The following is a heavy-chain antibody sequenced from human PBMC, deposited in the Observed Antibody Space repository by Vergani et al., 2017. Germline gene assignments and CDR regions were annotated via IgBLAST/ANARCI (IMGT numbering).Heavy chain of an antibody. J-gene: IGHJ4*02. CDR3: ARDIGVYYYDSSGSFDY. CDR2: ISSSSSYI. Sequence: VQLVESGGGVVQPGRSLRLSCAASGFTFSSYGMNWVRQAPGKGLEWVSSISSSSSYIYYADSVKGRFTISRDNAKNSLYLQMNSLRAEDTAVYYCARDIGVYYYDSSGSFDYWGQGTLVTVSS. CDR1: GFTFSSYG. V-gene: IGHV3-21*01. D-gene: IGHD3-22*01.